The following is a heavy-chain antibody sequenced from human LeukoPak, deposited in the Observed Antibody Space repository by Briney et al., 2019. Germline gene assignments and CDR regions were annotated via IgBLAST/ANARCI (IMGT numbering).Heavy chain of an antibody. Sequence: SETLSLTSAVYGGSFSGYYWGWIRQPPGRGLEWIGSSYHSGSTYYNPSLKSRVTIAVETSKNQFSLKLSSVTAADKAVYYCARSCRILDIVATIRARLGGNGFDIWGQGTMVTVSS. D-gene: IGHD5-12*01. CDR2: SYHSGST. CDR1: GGSFSGYY. CDR3: ARSCRILDIVATIRARLGGNGFDI. J-gene: IGHJ3*02. V-gene: IGHV4-34*01.